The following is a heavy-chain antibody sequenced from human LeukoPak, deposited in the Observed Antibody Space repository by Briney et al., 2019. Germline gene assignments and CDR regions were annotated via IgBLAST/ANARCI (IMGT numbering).Heavy chain of an antibody. CDR3: TRGVPATISGWYFDL. Sequence: GGSLRLSCAASGFTFSSYAMSWVRQAPGKGLEWVSAISGSGGSTYYADSVKGRFTISRDNSKNTLYLQMNSLRAEDTAVYYCTRGVPATISGWYFDLWGRGTLVTVSS. J-gene: IGHJ2*01. D-gene: IGHD3-9*01. CDR2: ISGSGGST. CDR1: GFTFSSYA. V-gene: IGHV3-23*01.